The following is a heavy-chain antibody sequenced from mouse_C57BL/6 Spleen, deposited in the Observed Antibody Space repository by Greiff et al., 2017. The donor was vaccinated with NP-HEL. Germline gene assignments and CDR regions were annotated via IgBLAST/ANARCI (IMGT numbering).Heavy chain of an antibody. V-gene: IGHV5-6*01. D-gene: IGHD1-1*01. J-gene: IGHJ4*01. CDR3: ARRLVTTVRYYAMDY. CDR1: GFTFSSYG. CDR2: ISSGGSYT. Sequence: EVHLVESGGDLVKPGGSLKLSCAASGFTFSSYGMSWVRQTPDKRLEWVANISSGGSYTYYPDSVKGRFTISRDNAKNTLYLPMRSLKSEDTAMYSCARRLVTTVRYYAMDYWGQGTSVTVSS.